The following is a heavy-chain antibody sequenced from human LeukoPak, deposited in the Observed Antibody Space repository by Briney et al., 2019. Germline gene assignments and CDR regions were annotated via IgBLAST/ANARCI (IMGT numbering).Heavy chain of an antibody. CDR1: GFTVSSNY. J-gene: IGHJ6*03. V-gene: IGHV3-53*05. CDR3: ARDSGDFWSGYFYYYYYMDV. CDR2: IYSGGNI. Sequence: PGGSLRLSCAASGFTVSSNYMSWVRQAPGKGLEWVSFIYSGGNIYYADSVKGRFTISRDNSKNTLYLQMNSLRSDDTAVYYCARDSGDFWSGYFYYYYYMDVWGKGTTVTVSS. D-gene: IGHD3-3*01.